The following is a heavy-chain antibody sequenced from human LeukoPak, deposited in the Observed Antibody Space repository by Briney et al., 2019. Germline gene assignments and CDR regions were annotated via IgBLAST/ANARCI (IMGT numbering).Heavy chain of an antibody. D-gene: IGHD5/OR15-5a*01. V-gene: IGHV4-59*08. CDR2: IYYSGST. Sequence: SETLSLTCTVSGGSISSYYWSWIRQPPGKGLEWIGYIYYSGSTNYNPSLKSRVTISVDTSKNQFSLRLTSVTAADTAVYFCATLVSTRYYFDYWGQGTLVTVSS. CDR3: ATLVSTRYYFDY. J-gene: IGHJ4*02. CDR1: GGSISSYY.